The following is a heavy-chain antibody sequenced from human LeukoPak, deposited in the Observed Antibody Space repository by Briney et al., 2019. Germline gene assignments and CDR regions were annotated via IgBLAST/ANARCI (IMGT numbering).Heavy chain of an antibody. CDR1: GGYISSSSHY. D-gene: IGHD3-9*01. Sequence: SGTLSLTCAVSGGYISSSSHYWVWIRQPPGKGLEWIGSIYYGGTTHYNPSLKSRGTISVDTSKNQFSLKLSSATAADTAMYFCARDETINSFDFWGQGTMVTVSS. CDR2: IYYGGTT. CDR3: ARDETINSFDF. J-gene: IGHJ3*01. V-gene: IGHV4-39*07.